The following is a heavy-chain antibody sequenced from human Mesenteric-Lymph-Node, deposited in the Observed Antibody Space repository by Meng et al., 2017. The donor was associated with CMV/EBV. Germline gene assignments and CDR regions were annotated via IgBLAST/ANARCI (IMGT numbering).Heavy chain of an antibody. V-gene: IGHV3-66*02. CDR2: IYSDGNT. J-gene: IGHJ4*02. CDR3: ARGPERCELLDS. Sequence: GEALEISCAVSGFTVSSNYMSWVRQAPGKGLEWVSVIYSDGNTYYADSVKGRFTISRDNSKNTPYLQMNTLRTEDTAVYYCARGPERCELLDSWGQGTLVTVSS. D-gene: IGHD1-26*01. CDR1: GFTVSSNY.